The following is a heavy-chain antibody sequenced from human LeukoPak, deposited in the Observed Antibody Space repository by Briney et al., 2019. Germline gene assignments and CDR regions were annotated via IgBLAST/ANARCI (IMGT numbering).Heavy chain of an antibody. CDR3: ARVHLDWRVRGVIRGNWFDP. V-gene: IGHV4-39*07. CDR1: GGFISSSSYY. Sequence: YPSETLSLTCTVSGGFISSSSYYWGWIRQPPGKGLEWIGSIYYSGSTYYNPSLKSRVTISVDTPKNQFSLKLSSVTAADTAVYYCARVHLDWRVRGVIRGNWFDPWGQGTLVTVSS. J-gene: IGHJ5*02. CDR2: IYYSGST. D-gene: IGHD3-10*01.